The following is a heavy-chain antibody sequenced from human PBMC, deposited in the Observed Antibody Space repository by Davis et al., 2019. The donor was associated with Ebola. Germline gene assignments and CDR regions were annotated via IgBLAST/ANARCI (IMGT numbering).Heavy chain of an antibody. CDR1: GFTFSSYS. V-gene: IGHV3-21*01. Sequence: GESLKISCAASGFTFSSYSMNWVRQAPGKGLEWVSSISSSSSYIYYADSVKGRFTISRDNAKNSLYLQMNSLRAEDTAVYYCARAGAECSGGSCYYTSRRYYYYGMDVWGQGTTVTVSS. J-gene: IGHJ6*02. CDR2: ISSSSSYI. CDR3: ARAGAECSGGSCYYTSRRYYYYGMDV. D-gene: IGHD2-15*01.